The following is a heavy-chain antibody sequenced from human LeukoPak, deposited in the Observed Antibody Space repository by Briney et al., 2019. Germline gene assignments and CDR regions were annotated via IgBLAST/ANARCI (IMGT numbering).Heavy chain of an antibody. CDR3: AKEFNRGLPDY. V-gene: IGHV3-30-3*01. Sequence: GRSLRLSCAASGFTFSSYAMHWVRQAPGKGLEWVAVISYDGSNKDYADSVKGRFTISRDNSRNTLYLQMSSLRAEDTAVYYCAKEFNRGLPDYWGQGTLVTVPS. J-gene: IGHJ4*02. CDR1: GFTFSSYA. CDR2: ISYDGSNK. D-gene: IGHD2-21*01.